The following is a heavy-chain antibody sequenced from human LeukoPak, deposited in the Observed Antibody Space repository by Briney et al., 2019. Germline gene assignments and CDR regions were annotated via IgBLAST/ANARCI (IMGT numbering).Heavy chain of an antibody. Sequence: GRSLRLSCAASGFTFRNYAMHWVRQASGKGLEWVGRIRSKANSYATAYAASVKGRFTISRDDSKNTAYLQMNSLKTEDTAVYYCQGNWNDGGYWGQGTLVTVSS. CDR2: IRSKANSYAT. D-gene: IGHD1-1*01. CDR3: QGNWNDGGY. J-gene: IGHJ4*02. CDR1: GFTFRNYA. V-gene: IGHV3-73*01.